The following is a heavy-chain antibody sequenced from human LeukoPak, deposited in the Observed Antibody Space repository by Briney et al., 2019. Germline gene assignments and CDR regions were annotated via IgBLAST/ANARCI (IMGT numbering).Heavy chain of an antibody. CDR3: TKDLSTSHCTTAMCYYFDY. J-gene: IGHJ4*01. V-gene: IGHV3-30*02. CDR1: GYTFSDYG. CDR2: IRYDGTGQ. D-gene: IGHD2/OR15-2a*01. Sequence: GRSLRLSCAASGYTFSDYGMHWVRQAPGKGLEWAASIRYDGTGQYNADSVKGRFTISRDNCSNTLYLQMKSLRGEDTAIYYCTKDLSTSHCTTAMCYYFDYWGLGTLVTVSS.